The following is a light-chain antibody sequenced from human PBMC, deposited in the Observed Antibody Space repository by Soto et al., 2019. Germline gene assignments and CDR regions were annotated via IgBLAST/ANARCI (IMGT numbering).Light chain of an antibody. J-gene: IGKJ1*01. Sequence: ELVLTQSPGTLSLSPGARATLSCRASQSVSSSSLAWYQQKPGQAPRLLIYGASSRATGIPDRFSGSGSGTDFTLTISRLEPEDFAVYYCQQYGSSRWTLGQGTKVEIK. CDR2: GAS. V-gene: IGKV3-20*01. CDR1: QSVSSSS. CDR3: QQYGSSRWT.